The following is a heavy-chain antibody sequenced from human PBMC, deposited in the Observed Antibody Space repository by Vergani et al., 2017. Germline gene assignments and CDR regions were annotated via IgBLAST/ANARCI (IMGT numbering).Heavy chain of an antibody. V-gene: IGHV3-66*01. Sequence: EVRLVDSGGGLVQPGGSLRLSCAASGFSVSDNSMSWVRQAPGKGLEWVSILYVVGTSDYADSVKGRFTVSRDISKNTLHLQLNSLRVEDTAVYFCSYGMDVWGQGTTVTVSS. CDR1: GFSVSDNS. J-gene: IGHJ6*02. CDR3: SYGMDV. CDR2: LYVVGTS.